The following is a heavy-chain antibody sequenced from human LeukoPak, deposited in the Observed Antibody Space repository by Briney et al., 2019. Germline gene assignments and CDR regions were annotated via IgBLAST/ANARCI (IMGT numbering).Heavy chain of an antibody. CDR3: ARDYPLVVLGTFDF. D-gene: IGHD2-15*01. J-gene: IGHJ3*01. CDR2: IIPMLGTV. CDR1: GATFSSYA. Sequence: SAKVSCKASGATFSSYAINWVRQAPGQGLEWMGRIIPMLGTVNYAQKFQGRVTITADESTSTAYMELRSLRSDDTAVYYCARDYPLVVLGTFDFWGQGTMVTVSS. V-gene: IGHV1-69*11.